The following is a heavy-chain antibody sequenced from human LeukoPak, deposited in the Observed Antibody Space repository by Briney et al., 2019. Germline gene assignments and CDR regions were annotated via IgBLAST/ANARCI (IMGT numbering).Heavy chain of an antibody. CDR1: GFTFSSYS. V-gene: IGHV3-21*01. CDR2: ISSSSSYI. Sequence: GGSLRLPCAASGFTFSSYSMNWVRQAPGKGLEWVSSISSSSSYIYYADSMKGRFTISRDNAKNSLYLQMNSLRAEDTAVYYCARDRVAYCGGDCLPHNWGQGTLVTVSS. CDR3: ARDRVAYCGGDCLPHN. D-gene: IGHD2-21*02. J-gene: IGHJ4*02.